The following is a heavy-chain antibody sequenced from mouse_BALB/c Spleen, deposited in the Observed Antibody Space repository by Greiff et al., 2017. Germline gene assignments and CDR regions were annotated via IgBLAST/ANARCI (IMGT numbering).Heavy chain of an antibody. D-gene: IGHD1-1*01. Sequence: EVKLMESGGGLVEPGGSLKLSCAASGFTFSSYGMSWVRQTPDKRLELVATINSNGGSTYYPDSVKGRFTISRDNAKNTLYLQMSSLKSEDTAMYYCAGEKNYYSAFAYWGQGTLVTVSA. CDR3: AGEKNYYSAFAY. J-gene: IGHJ3*01. CDR1: GFTFSSYG. V-gene: IGHV5-6-3*01. CDR2: INSNGGST.